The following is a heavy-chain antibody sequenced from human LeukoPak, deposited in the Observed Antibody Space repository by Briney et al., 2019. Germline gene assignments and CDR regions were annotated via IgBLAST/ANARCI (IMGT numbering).Heavy chain of an antibody. CDR2: ISYDGSNK. CDR3: ARDPQYSRRYYGMNV. CDR1: GFTFSSYA. Sequence: GRSLRLSCAASGFTFSSYAMHWVRQAPGKGLEWVAVISYDGSNKYYADSVKGRFTISRDNSKNTLYLQMNSLRAEDTAVYYCARDPQYSRRYYGMNVWGQGTTVTVSS. V-gene: IGHV3-30-3*01. D-gene: IGHD2/OR15-2a*01. J-gene: IGHJ6*02.